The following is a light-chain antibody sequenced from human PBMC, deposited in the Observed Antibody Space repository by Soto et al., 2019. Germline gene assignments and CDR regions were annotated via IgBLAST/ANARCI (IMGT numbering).Light chain of an antibody. CDR1: QTINNN. CDR3: QQYNNWPQT. CDR2: GAS. Sequence: VMTQAPATLSVSPGERATLSCRASQTINNNVAWYQLKDGQVPRLLIYGASTRATDDPARFSGSGSGTEFTLTISSLQSEDFAEYHGQQYNNWPQTFGQGTKVEIK. J-gene: IGKJ1*01. V-gene: IGKV3-15*01.